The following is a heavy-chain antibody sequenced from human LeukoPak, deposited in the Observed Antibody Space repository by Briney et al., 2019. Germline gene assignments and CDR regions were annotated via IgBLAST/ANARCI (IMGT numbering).Heavy chain of an antibody. J-gene: IGHJ4*02. Sequence: GGSLRLSCAASGFTLSSYAMSWVRQGPGKGLEWVSAISVSGNTYHADSVKGRFTVSRDSSKNTLYLQMNSPRAGDAAVYYCAKAPVTTCSGAYCYPFDYWSQGTLVTVSS. CDR3: AKAPVTTCSGAYCYPFDY. CDR2: ISVSGNT. V-gene: IGHV3-23*01. CDR1: GFTLSSYA. D-gene: IGHD2-15*01.